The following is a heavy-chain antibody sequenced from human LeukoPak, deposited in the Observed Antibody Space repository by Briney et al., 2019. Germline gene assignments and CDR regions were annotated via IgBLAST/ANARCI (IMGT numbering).Heavy chain of an antibody. CDR3: ARGAEYYAIWRGYAGYSDY. J-gene: IGHJ4*02. V-gene: IGHV4-38-2*02. CDR1: GYSISSGYY. CDR2: ISHRGST. D-gene: IGHD3-3*01. Sequence: PSETLSLTCTVSGYSISSGYYWGWIRQPPGEGLEWVGSISHRGSTYYNPSLRSRITISLDRSKQKFSLKLTSVTAADTAVYFCARGAEYYAIWRGYAGYSDYWGQGISVTVSS.